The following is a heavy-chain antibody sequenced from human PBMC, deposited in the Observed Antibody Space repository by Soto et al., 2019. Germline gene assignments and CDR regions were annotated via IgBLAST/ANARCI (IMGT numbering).Heavy chain of an antibody. CDR3: AGKSGSYYYGKDV. D-gene: IGHD1-26*01. CDR2: NNHSGST. J-gene: IGHJ6*02. Sequence: SATRSRTCSNYGGTLRGSYWSWIRNPRGKGLECIEENNHSGSTKYNPSLKSRATISVATSKDPFSLKLSSVTAADTAVYYCAGKSGSYYYGKDVWGQGSTVSVS. CDR1: GGTLRGSY. V-gene: IGHV4-34*08.